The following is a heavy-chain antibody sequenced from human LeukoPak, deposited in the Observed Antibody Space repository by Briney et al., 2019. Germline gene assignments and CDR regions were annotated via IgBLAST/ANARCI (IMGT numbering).Heavy chain of an antibody. CDR2: ISAYNGNT. D-gene: IGHD2-21*02. CDR1: GYTFTSYG. V-gene: IGHV1-18*01. J-gene: IGHJ4*02. CDR3: ARAAGGSGDCYLFGY. Sequence: ASVKVSCKASGYTFTSYGISWVRQAPGQGLEWMGWISAYNGNTNYAQKLQGRVTMTTDTSTSTAYMELRSLRSDDTAVYYCARAAGGSGDCYLFGYWGQGTLVTVSS.